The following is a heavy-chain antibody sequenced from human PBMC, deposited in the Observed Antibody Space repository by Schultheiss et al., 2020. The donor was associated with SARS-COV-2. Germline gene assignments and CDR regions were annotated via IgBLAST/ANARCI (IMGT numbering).Heavy chain of an antibody. V-gene: IGHV3-30*03. CDR1: GFTFSSYG. Sequence: GGSLRLSCAASGFTFSSYGMHWVRQAPGKGLEWVAVISYDGSYKYYADSVQGRFTISRDNAKKSLYLQMNSLRAEDTAVYYCARDGRGANWNYDYWGQGTLVTVSS. CDR2: ISYDGSYK. J-gene: IGHJ4*02. D-gene: IGHD1-7*01. CDR3: ARDGRGANWNYDY.